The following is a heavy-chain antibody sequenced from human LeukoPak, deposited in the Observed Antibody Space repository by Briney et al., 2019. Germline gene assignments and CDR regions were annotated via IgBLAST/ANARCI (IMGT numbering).Heavy chain of an antibody. CDR1: GGSISSGDYY. V-gene: IGHV4-30-4*01. Sequence: SETLSLTCTVSGGSISSGDYYWSWIRQPPGKGLEWIGCIYYSGSTYYNPSLKSRVTISVDTSKNQFSLKLSSVTAADTAVYYCAGGGLSYYYDSSGYYWFDPWGQGTLVTVSS. CDR3: AGGGLSYYYDSSGYYWFDP. J-gene: IGHJ5*02. D-gene: IGHD3-22*01. CDR2: IYYSGST.